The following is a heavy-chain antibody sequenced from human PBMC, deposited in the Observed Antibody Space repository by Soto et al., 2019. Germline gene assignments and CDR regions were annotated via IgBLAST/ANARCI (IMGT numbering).Heavy chain of an antibody. J-gene: IGHJ4*02. D-gene: IGHD2-2*01. Sequence: EVQLLESGGGLVQPGGSLRLSCAASGFTFSVYNMNWVRQAPGKGLEWVSYIRTSRSSIYYADSVKGRFIVSRDNADNSLFMQMSSLRDDDTATYYCVRGESTATWSYWGQGTLVTVSS. CDR2: IRTSRSSI. CDR3: VRGESTATWSY. CDR1: GFTFSVYN. V-gene: IGHV3-48*02.